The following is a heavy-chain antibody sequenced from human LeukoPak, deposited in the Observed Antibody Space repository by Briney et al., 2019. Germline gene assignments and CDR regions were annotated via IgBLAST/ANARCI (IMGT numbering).Heavy chain of an antibody. Sequence: GGSLRLSCAASGFTFSSYAMSWVRQAPGKGLEWVSGISGSGDNTYYADSVKGRFTISRDNSKNTLYVQVNSLGTEDTAVYYCAKEDYDILTGYDAFDIWGQGTMVTVSS. V-gene: IGHV3-23*01. CDR2: ISGSGDNT. D-gene: IGHD3-9*01. CDR1: GFTFSSYA. J-gene: IGHJ3*02. CDR3: AKEDYDILTGYDAFDI.